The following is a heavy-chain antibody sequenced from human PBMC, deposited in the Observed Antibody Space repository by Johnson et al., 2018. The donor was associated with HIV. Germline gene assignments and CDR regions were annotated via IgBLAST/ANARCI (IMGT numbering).Heavy chain of an antibody. V-gene: IGHV3-7*05. Sequence: VLLVESGGGLVQPGGSLRLSCTASGFTFDNYWMSWVRQAPGKGLQWLANIKEDGSEDYYADSLKGRFTISRDNAQRSLYLQMDNLRAEDSAVYYCARDGIYSSPLDAFDIWGQGTMVTVSS. CDR2: IKEDGSED. CDR3: ARDGIYSSPLDAFDI. D-gene: IGHD6-13*01. J-gene: IGHJ3*02. CDR1: GFTFDNYW.